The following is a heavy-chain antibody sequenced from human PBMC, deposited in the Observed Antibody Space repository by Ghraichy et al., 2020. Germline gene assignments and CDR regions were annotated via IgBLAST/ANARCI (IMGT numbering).Heavy chain of an antibody. J-gene: IGHJ4*02. Sequence: SETLSLTCAVYGGSFSGYYWSWIRQPPGKGLEWIGEINHSGSTNYNPSLKSRVTISVDTSKNQFSLKLSSVTAADTAVYYCARVPKLPPPYDFWSGYYGHFDYWGQGTLVTVSS. D-gene: IGHD3-3*01. CDR2: INHSGST. CDR1: GGSFSGYY. V-gene: IGHV4-34*01. CDR3: ARVPKLPPPYDFWSGYYGHFDY.